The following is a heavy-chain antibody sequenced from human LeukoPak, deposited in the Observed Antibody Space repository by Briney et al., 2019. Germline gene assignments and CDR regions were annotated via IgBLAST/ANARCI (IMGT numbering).Heavy chain of an antibody. CDR1: GGSISSGDYY. D-gene: IGHD4-17*01. CDR2: IYYSGST. CDR3: ARGAHDYGDED. V-gene: IGHV4-30-4*08. J-gene: IGHJ4*02. Sequence: SETLSLTCTVSGGSISSGDYYWSWIRQPPGKGLEWIGYIYYSGSTYYNPSLKSRVTISVDTSKNQFSLKLSSVTAADTAVYYCARGAHDYGDEDWGQGTLVTVSS.